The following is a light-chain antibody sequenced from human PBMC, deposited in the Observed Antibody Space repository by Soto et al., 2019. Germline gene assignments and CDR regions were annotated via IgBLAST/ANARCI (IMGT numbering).Light chain of an antibody. V-gene: IGLV2-14*01. CDR1: SSDVCGYNY. CDR2: EVT. CDR3: SSYRRSSTLV. J-gene: IGLJ2*01. Sequence: QSALTQPASVSGSPGQSITISCTGTSSDVCGYNYVSWYQQLPGKAPELMIYEVTNRPSGVSNRFSGSKSGNTASLTISGLQAEDEADYYCSSYRRSSTLVFGGGTKLTVL.